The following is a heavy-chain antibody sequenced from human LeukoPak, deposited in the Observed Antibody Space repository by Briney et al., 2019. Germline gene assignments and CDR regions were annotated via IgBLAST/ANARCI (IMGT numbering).Heavy chain of an antibody. CDR1: GFTFSSYG. CDR2: IWFDGSNK. J-gene: IGHJ4*02. CDR3: ARGVGDSSGYYYYFDY. D-gene: IGHD3-22*01. Sequence: GGSLRLSCAASGFTFSSYGMHWVRQAPGKGLEWVALIWFDGSNKYYADSVKGRFTISRDNSKNTLYLQMNSLRAEDTAVYYCARGVGDSSGYYYYFDYWGQGTLVTVPS. V-gene: IGHV3-33*01.